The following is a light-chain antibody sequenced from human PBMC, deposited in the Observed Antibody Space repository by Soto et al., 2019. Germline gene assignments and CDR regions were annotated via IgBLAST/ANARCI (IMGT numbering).Light chain of an antibody. J-gene: IGKJ1*01. CDR2: WAS. Sequence: DIVMTQSPDSLAVSLGERATINCKSSQTVLHGSNYLAWYQQKPGQPPKLLIYWASTRESGVPDRFSGSGSGTDFTLTISSLQAADVAVYYCQQYYTTPVTFGQGTKVEIK. CDR1: QTVLHGSNY. CDR3: QQYYTTPVT. V-gene: IGKV4-1*01.